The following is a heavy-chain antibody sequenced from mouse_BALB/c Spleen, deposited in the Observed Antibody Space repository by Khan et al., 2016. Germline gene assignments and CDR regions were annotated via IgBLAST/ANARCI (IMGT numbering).Heavy chain of an antibody. CDR3: ARGGNYLELGN. CDR2: IDPANGNS. J-gene: IGHJ3*01. Sequence: EVQLQESGAELVKPGASVKLSCTASGFNIKNTYMHWVKQRPEQGLEWIGRIDPANGNSKYDPKFQGKAAITADTSSNTAYLQLSSLTSEDTAVYYCARGGNYLELGNWGQGTLVTVSA. CDR1: GFNIKNTY. D-gene: IGHD2-1*01. V-gene: IGHV14-3*02.